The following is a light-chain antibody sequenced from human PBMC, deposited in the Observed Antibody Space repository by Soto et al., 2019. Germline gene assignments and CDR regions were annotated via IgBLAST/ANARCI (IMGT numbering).Light chain of an antibody. CDR1: SSDVGGYNY. CDR2: EVN. CDR3: TSYTSSSLYV. V-gene: IGLV2-14*01. J-gene: IGLJ1*01. Sequence: QSALTQPASVSGSPGQSITISCTGTSSDVGGYNYVSWYQHHPGKAPKLMIYEVNNRPSGVSNRFSGSKSGNTASLTISGLQAEDEADYYCTSYTSSSLYVFGTGTQVTVL.